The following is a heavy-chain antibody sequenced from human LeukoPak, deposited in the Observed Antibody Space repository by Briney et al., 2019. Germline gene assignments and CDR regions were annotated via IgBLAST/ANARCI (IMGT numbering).Heavy chain of an antibody. CDR2: INPNSGDT. CDR3: ASYRGSSGYYYYMDV. J-gene: IGHJ6*03. V-gene: IGHV1-2*02. CDR1: GYTFTGYY. Sequence: GAPVKVSCKASGYTFTGYYMHWVRQAPGQGLEWMGWINPNSGDTNYAQKFQGRVTMTRDTTTSTAYMELSSLRSDDTAVYYCASYRGSSGYYYYMDVWGKGTTVTVSS. D-gene: IGHD3-10*01.